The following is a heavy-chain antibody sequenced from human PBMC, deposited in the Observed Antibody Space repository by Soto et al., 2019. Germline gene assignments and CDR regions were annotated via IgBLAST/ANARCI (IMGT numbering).Heavy chain of an antibody. CDR2: IYTSGSH. D-gene: IGHD3-22*01. CDR3: AREPTEKYSSGYYYVPRGDGMDV. Sequence: SETLSLTCTVSGGSISSYYWSWIRQPAGEGLEWIGRIYTSGSHNYNPSLKSRVTMSVDTSKNQCSLKLSSVTAADTAVYYCAREPTEKYSSGYYYVPRGDGMDVWGQGTKVTVS. J-gene: IGHJ6*01. V-gene: IGHV4-4*07. CDR1: GGSISSYY.